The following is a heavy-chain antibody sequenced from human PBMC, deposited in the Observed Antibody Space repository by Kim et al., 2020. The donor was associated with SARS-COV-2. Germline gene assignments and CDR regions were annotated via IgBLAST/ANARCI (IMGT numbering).Heavy chain of an antibody. J-gene: IGHJ3*02. CDR3: ASPSSGLQLDAFDI. CDR1: GFTFSSYW. D-gene: IGHD3-22*01. Sequence: GGSLRLSCAASGFTFSSYWMHWVRQAPGKGLVWVSRINSDGISTSYADSVKGRFTISRDNAKNTLYLQMNSLRAEDTAVYYCASPSSGLQLDAFDIWGQGTMVTVSS. V-gene: IGHV3-74*01. CDR2: INSDGIST.